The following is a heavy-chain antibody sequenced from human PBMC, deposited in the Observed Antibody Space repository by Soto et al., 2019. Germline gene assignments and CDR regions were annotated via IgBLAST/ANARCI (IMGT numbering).Heavy chain of an antibody. CDR2: INPSGGST. CDR1: GYTFTSYY. CDR3: ARGDSVVVTAIPSPFDY. D-gene: IGHD2-21*02. J-gene: IGHJ4*02. V-gene: IGHV1-46*01. Sequence: ASVTVSCKASGYTFTSYYMHWVRQAPGQRLEWMGIINPSGGSTSYAQKFQGRVTMTRDTSTSTVYMELSSLRSEDTAVYYCARGDSVVVTAIPSPFDYWGQGTLVTVSS.